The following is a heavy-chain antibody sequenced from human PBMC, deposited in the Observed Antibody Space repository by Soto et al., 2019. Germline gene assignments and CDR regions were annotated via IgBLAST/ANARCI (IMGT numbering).Heavy chain of an antibody. CDR3: AKCPILYSRSDP. V-gene: IGHV1-69*06. Sequence: SVKVSCKASGDTFTTSAIGWVRQAPGQGLEWMGGIIPVFGTTNYAQKFQGRVTITADKSTSTAYMELSSLRSDDTAVYYCAKCPILYSRSDPWGQGTLVTVSS. J-gene: IGHJ5*02. CDR2: IIPVFGTT. D-gene: IGHD5-18*01. CDR1: GDTFTTSA.